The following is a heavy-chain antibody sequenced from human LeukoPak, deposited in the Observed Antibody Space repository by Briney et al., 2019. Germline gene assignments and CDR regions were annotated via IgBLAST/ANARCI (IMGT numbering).Heavy chain of an antibody. J-gene: IGHJ4*02. CDR2: ISSSGSTI. V-gene: IGHV3-48*03. D-gene: IGHD3-22*01. Sequence: GGSLRLSCAASGFTFSSYEMNWVRQAPGKGLEWVSYISSSGSTIYYADSVKGRFTISRDNSKNTLYLQMGSLRAEDMAVYYCARAHEGGSGYFEQPFDYWGQGTLVTVSS. CDR1: GFTFSSYE. CDR3: ARAHEGGSGYFEQPFDY.